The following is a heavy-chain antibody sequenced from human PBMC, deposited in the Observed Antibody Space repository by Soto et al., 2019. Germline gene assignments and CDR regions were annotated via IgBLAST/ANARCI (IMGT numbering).Heavy chain of an antibody. CDR3: AKLGYCTIGVCPWANLLSY. J-gene: IGHJ4*02. Sequence: GGSLRLSCAASGFTFSSYWMHWVRQAPGKGLVWVSRINSDGSSTSYADSVKGRFTISRDNAKNTLYLQMNSLRAEDTAVYYCAKLGYCTIGVCPWANLLSYWGQGTLVTVAS. V-gene: IGHV3-74*01. CDR2: INSDGSST. D-gene: IGHD2-8*01. CDR1: GFTFSSYW.